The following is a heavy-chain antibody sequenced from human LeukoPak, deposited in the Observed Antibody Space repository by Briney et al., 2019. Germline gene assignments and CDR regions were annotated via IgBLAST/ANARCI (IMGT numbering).Heavy chain of an antibody. J-gene: IGHJ6*02. CDR1: GFTFSGSA. CDR3: ARCQVATEYYYYYGMDV. V-gene: IGHV3-73*01. D-gene: IGHD5-12*01. CDR2: IRSKANSYAT. Sequence: HPGGSLRLSCAASGFTFSGSAMHWVRQASGKGLEWVGRIRSKANSYATAYAASVKGRFTISRDDSKNTAYLQMNSLKTEDTAVYYCARCQVATEYYYYYGMDVWGQGTTVTVSS.